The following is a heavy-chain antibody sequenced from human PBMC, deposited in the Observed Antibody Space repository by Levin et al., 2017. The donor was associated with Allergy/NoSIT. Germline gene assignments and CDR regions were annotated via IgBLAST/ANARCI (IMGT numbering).Heavy chain of an antibody. V-gene: IGHV3-30*04. CDR3: AKETQPHDFWTGVPNDYCEGMDV. D-gene: IGHD3/OR15-3a*01. CDR2: ISHVGSNR. J-gene: IGHJ6*02. Sequence: GGSLRLSCSASGFTFSSYTLHWVRQAPGKGLEWVALISHVGSNRYYADFVKGRFTISRDNSQNLLYLQLNRLRPEDTAVYYCAKETQPHDFWTGVPNDYCEGMDVWGQGTTVTVSS. CDR1: GFTFSSYT.